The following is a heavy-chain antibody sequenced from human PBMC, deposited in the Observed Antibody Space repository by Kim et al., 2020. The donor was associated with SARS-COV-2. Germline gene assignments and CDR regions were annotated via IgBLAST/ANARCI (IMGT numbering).Heavy chain of an antibody. CDR3: TAGGYYYDSSGYRLFDY. V-gene: IGHV3-15*01. Sequence: VKGRFTISRDDSKNTLYLQMNSLKTEDTAVYYCTAGGYYYDSSGYRLFDYWGQGTLVTVSS. J-gene: IGHJ4*02. D-gene: IGHD3-22*01.